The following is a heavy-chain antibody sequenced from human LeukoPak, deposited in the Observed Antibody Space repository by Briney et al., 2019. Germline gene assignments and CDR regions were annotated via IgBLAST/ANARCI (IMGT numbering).Heavy chain of an antibody. CDR2: IYYSGST. J-gene: IGHJ4*02. Sequence: PSETLSLTCTVSGGSISSYYWSWIRQPPGKGLEWIGYIYYSGSTNYNPSLKSRVTISVDTSKKQFSLKLNSVTAADTAVYYCVRNDIFGVLPEFWGMGTLVSVTS. CDR1: GGSISSYY. CDR3: VRNDIFGVLPEF. V-gene: IGHV4-59*01. D-gene: IGHD3-3*02.